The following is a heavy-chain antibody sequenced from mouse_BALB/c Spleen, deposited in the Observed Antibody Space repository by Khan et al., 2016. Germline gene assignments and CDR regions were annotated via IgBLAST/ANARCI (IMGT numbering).Heavy chain of an antibody. J-gene: IGHJ2*01. Sequence: EVQLQESGPSLVKPSQTLSLTCSVTGDSITSGYCNWIRKFPGNKLEYMGYISYRGSTYYNPSLISRISITRDTTKSQYYLQLNSVTTEDTATNYCAGYYGHFFDYWGQGTTLTVSS. CDR3: AGYYGHFFDY. CDR2: ISYRGST. CDR1: GDSITSGY. V-gene: IGHV3-8*02. D-gene: IGHD1-1*02.